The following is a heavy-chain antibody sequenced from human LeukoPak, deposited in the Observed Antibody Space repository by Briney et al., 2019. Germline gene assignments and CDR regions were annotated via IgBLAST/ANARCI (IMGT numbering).Heavy chain of an antibody. CDR3: ARGPHSIRTRYFDD. J-gene: IGHJ4*02. CDR1: GYTXISYA. V-gene: IGHV1-18*01. CDR2: ISSYNGNK. D-gene: IGHD3/OR15-3a*01. Sequence: ASVKVSCKASGYTXISYAISGVRQAPGQGLEWMAWISSYNGNKNYAQKLHGRVTMTTDTSTSRAYMELRSLRSDDTAVYYCARGPHSIRTRYFDDWGQGTLVTVSS.